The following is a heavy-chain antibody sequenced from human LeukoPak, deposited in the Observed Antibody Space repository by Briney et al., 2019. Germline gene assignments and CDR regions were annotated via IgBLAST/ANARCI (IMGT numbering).Heavy chain of an antibody. CDR2: ISPSGTDI. D-gene: IGHD1-14*01. CDR1: GFSFSSSW. V-gene: IGHV3-21*05. Sequence: PGGSLRLSCAASGFSFSSSWMTWVRQAPGKGLESLSYISPSGTDISYADSVKGRFTISRDNAKNSLYLQMNSLRVEDTAVYYCTRDPRNLDYWGQGTLVTVSS. J-gene: IGHJ4*02. CDR3: TRDPRNLDY.